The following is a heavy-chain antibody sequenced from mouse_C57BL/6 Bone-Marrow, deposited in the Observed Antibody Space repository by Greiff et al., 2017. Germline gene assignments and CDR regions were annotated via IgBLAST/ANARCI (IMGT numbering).Heavy chain of an antibody. CDR3: ARFYYGNYYAMDY. CDR1: GHTFTSHW. Sequence: QVQLQPPGAELVKPGASVKLFFKASGHTFTSHWMHRVKARPGQGLEGIGMIHPNSGSTNYNEKFKSKATLTIDKSSSTAYMQLSSLTSEDSAVYYCARFYYGNYYAMDYWGQGTSVTVSS. D-gene: IGHD2-1*01. J-gene: IGHJ4*01. CDR2: IHPNSGST. V-gene: IGHV1-64*01.